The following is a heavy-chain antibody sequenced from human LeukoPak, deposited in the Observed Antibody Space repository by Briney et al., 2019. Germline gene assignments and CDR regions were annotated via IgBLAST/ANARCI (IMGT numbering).Heavy chain of an antibody. J-gene: IGHJ4*02. D-gene: IGHD6-19*01. CDR3: ARGPTYSSGAYFDY. CDR2: IYYSGST. Sequence: PSETLSLTCTVSGGSISSISYYWGWIRQPPGKGLEWIGSIYYSGSTYYNPSLKSRVTISVDTSRNKFSLKLTSVTAADTAVYYCARGPTYSSGAYFDYWGQGILVTVSS. CDR1: GGSISSISYY. V-gene: IGHV4-39*01.